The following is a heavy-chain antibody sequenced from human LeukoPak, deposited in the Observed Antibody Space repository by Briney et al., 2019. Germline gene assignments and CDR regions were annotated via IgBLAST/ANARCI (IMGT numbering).Heavy chain of an antibody. J-gene: IGHJ4*01. CDR1: GGSVTSGSHY. V-gene: IGHV4-39*01. CDR3: ATTFSDTLTPSYVFDF. D-gene: IGHD3-9*01. Sequence: SETLSLTCSVSGGSVTSGSHYWIWIRQPPGKGLEWIGSIHYHENTYSNPSLKSRVSMSIDTSKHQFSLNLSSVSAADTAVFYCATTFSDTLTPSYVFDFWGRGSLVTVSS. CDR2: IHYHENT.